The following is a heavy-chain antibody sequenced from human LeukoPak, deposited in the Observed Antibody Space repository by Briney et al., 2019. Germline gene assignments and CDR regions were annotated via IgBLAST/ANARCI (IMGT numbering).Heavy chain of an antibody. J-gene: IGHJ5*02. D-gene: IGHD6-13*01. CDR2: IYYSGST. CDR1: GGSISSYY. Sequence: SETLSLTCTVSGGSISSYYWSWIRQPPGKGLEWIGYIYYSGSTNYNPSLKSRVTISVDTSKNQFSLKLSSVTAADTAVYYCARSSSWYHWFDPWGQGTLVTVSS. V-gene: IGHV4-59*08. CDR3: ARSSSWYHWFDP.